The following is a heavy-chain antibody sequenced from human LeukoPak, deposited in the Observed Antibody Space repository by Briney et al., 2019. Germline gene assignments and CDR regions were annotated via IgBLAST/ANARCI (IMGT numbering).Heavy chain of an antibody. CDR2: TVSEIDGGTS. CDR3: TTDEDWNYARKDV. CDR1: GFTFNYAW. D-gene: IGHD1-7*01. Sequence: PGGSLRLSCAASGFTFNYAWMSWVRQVPGKGLEWVGQTVSEIDGGTSDYAAPVKGRFTISRDDSKSTLYLQMNSLKIEDTAVYYCTTDEDWNYARKDVWGQGATVIVSS. V-gene: IGHV3-15*04. J-gene: IGHJ6*02.